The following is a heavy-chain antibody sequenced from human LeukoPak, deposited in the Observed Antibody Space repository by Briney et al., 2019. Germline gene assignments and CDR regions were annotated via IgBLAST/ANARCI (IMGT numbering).Heavy chain of an antibody. D-gene: IGHD2-15*01. CDR2: ISWNSGSI. CDR3: ARDGYCSGGSCYSAVDY. Sequence: GRSLRLSCAASGFTFDDYAMHWVRQAPGKGLEWVSGISWNSGSIGYADSVKGRFTISRDNAKNSLYLQMNSLRAEDTAVYYCARDGYCSGGSCYSAVDYWGQGTLVTVSS. J-gene: IGHJ4*02. V-gene: IGHV3-9*01. CDR1: GFTFDDYA.